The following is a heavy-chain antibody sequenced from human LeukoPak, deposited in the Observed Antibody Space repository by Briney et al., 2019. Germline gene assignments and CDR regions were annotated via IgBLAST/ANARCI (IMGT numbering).Heavy chain of an antibody. D-gene: IGHD2-2*02. V-gene: IGHV4-61*01. CDR1: DDSVSSDNYY. CDR3: ARSGQGDVYHLDY. Sequence: PSETLSLTCTVSDDSVSSDNYYWSWIRQPPGKGLEWIGYVYYSGSTNYNPSLKSRVTISVDTSKNQFSLKLSSVTAADTAVYYCARSGQGDVYHLDYWGQGTLVTVSS. CDR2: VYYSGST. J-gene: IGHJ4*02.